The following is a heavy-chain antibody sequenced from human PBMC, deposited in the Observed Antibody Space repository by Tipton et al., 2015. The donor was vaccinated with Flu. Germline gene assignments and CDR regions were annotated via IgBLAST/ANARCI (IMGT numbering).Heavy chain of an antibody. CDR2: IYHSGST. V-gene: IGHV4-38-2*01. CDR1: GYSISSGYY. J-gene: IGHJ5*02. D-gene: IGHD5-18*01. Sequence: SLTCAVSGYSISSGYYWGWIRQPPGKGLEWIGSIYHSGSTYYNPSLKSRVTISVDTSKNQFSLKLSSVTAADTAVYYCARGYAGWFDPWGQGTLVTVSS. CDR3: ARGYAGWFDP.